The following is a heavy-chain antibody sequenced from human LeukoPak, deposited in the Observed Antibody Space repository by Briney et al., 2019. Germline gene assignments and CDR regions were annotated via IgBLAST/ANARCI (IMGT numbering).Heavy chain of an antibody. D-gene: IGHD2-21*02. Sequence: GVSLRLSCAASGFTVSSNYMSWVRQAPGKGLEWVSVIYSGGSTYYADSVKGRFTISRDNSKNTLYLQMNSLRAEDTAVYYCARDLVTPYWSGMDVWGQGTTVTVSS. CDR3: ARDLVTPYWSGMDV. J-gene: IGHJ6*02. CDR1: GFTVSSNY. CDR2: IYSGGST. V-gene: IGHV3-66*01.